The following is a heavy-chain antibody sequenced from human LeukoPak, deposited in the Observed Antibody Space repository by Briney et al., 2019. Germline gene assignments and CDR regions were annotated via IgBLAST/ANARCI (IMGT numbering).Heavy chain of an antibody. CDR2: ISYDGSKK. V-gene: IGHV3-30*04. D-gene: IGHD2-15*01. CDR3: ARGDCSDGSCYHFDP. Sequence: PGGSLRLSCVGSGFTFSNHDMHWVRQAPGKGLEWVAVISYDGSKKYSADPVKGRFTISRDNSKNTLYLQMNSLRAEDTAVYYCARGDCSDGSCYHFDPWGQGALVIVSS. J-gene: IGHJ5*02. CDR1: GFTFSNHD.